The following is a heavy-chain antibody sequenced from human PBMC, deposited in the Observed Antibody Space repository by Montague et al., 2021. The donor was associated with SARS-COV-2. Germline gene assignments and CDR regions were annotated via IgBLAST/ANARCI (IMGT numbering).Heavy chain of an antibody. CDR3: AHRGGLGAI. CDR1: GDSVNNNKNY. V-gene: IGHV4-39*01. CDR2: NYHDGST. D-gene: IGHD3-10*01. Sequence: TLSLTCTVSGDSVNNNKNYWGWIRQPPGKGLEWIGSNYHDGSTYYNPSLWSRITMSVDTAKNQFSLRLTSVTAADTAVYYCAHRGGLGAIWGQGTLVTVSS. J-gene: IGHJ1*01.